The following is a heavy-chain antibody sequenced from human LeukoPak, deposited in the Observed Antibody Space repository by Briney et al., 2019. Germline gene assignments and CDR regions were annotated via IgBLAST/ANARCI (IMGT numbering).Heavy chain of an antibody. CDR1: GGTISSHY. CDR3: AREGEYCSSTSCSPGIDP. J-gene: IGHJ5*02. CDR2: IYYSGST. V-gene: IGHV4-59*11. D-gene: IGHD2-2*01. Sequence: SETLSLTCTVSGGTISSHYWSWIRQPPGKGLEWIGYIYYSGSTNYNPSLKSRVTISVDTSKNQFSLKLSSVTAADTAVYYCAREGEYCSSTSCSPGIDPWGQGTLVTVSS.